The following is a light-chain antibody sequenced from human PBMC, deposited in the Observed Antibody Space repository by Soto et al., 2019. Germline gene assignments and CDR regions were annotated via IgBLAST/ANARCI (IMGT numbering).Light chain of an antibody. CDR1: QSVAGSS. CDR3: QKYNGAPFT. V-gene: IGKV3-20*01. Sequence: EIMLTQSPGTLSLSPGDRATLSCRASQSVAGSSLAWYQQKPAQAPRLLIYAASNRATGIPARFSGSGSGTDFSLIINGLEPEDFATYYCQKYNGAPFTFGPGTKVDIK. CDR2: AAS. J-gene: IGKJ3*01.